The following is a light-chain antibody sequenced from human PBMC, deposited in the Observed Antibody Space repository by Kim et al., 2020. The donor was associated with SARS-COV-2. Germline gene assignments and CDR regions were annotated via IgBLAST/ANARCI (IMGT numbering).Light chain of an antibody. J-gene: IGLJ2*01. CDR3: SAYTSSNTVL. Sequence: GQSTTISCTGTSSDVGGYNYVSWYQHLPGKAPKIILHDVSRRPSGVSYRFSGSKSGNTASLTISGLQAEDEGDYYCSAYTSSNTVLFGGGTQLTVL. V-gene: IGLV2-14*03. CDR2: DVS. CDR1: SSDVGGYNY.